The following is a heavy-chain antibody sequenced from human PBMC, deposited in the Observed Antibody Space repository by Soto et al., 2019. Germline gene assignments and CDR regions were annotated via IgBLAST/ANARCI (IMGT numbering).Heavy chain of an antibody. CDR1: GGSISSGVYY. CDR3: ARDKITGLFDY. Sequence: PSETLSLTCTVSGGSISSGVYYWTWIRQHPGKGLEWIGYIYYSGSTYYNPSLKSRVTISVDTSKNQFSLKLSSVTAADTAVYYCARDKITGLFDYWGQGTLVTAPQ. CDR2: IYYSGST. J-gene: IGHJ4*02. D-gene: IGHD2-8*02. V-gene: IGHV4-31*03.